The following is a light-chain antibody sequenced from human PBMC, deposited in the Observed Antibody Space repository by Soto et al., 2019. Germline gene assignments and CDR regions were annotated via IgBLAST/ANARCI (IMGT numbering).Light chain of an antibody. J-gene: IGKJ2*01. CDR3: QQWSSSART. V-gene: IGKV3-20*01. CDR2: GGS. CDR1: QSLTNSR. Sequence: IVLTQSPGTLSLSPGERATLSCRASQSLTNSRLAWYQQKPGQAPKVLIYGGSNRATGIPDRFSGSGSGTDFTLTISRLEPEDFAVYYGQQWSSSARTVGQGTKLEIK.